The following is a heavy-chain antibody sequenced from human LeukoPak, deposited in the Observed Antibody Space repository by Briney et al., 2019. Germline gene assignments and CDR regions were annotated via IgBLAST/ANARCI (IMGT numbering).Heavy chain of an antibody. J-gene: IGHJ4*02. CDR1: GGTFSSYA. CDR3: ASLYYGSGSYGRYNPPFDY. V-gene: IGHV1-69*05. CDR2: IIPIFGTA. D-gene: IGHD3-10*01. Sequence: SVKVSCKASGGTFSSYAISWVRQAPGQGLEWMGRIIPIFGTANYAQKFQGRVTITTDESTSTAYMELSSLRSEDTAVYYCASLYYGSGSYGRYNPPFDYWGQGTLVTVSS.